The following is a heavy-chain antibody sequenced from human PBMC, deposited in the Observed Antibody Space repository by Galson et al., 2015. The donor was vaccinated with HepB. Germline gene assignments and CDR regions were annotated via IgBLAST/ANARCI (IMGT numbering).Heavy chain of an antibody. V-gene: IGHV3-66*01. CDR2: IYSGGST. Sequence: SLRLSCAASGFTVSSNYMSWVRQAPGKGLEWVPVIYSGGSTYYADSVKGRFTIYRDKSKNTLYLQMNSLRAEDTAVYYCARAILSLRIAVAGPVYGMDVWGQGTTVTVSS. J-gene: IGHJ6*02. CDR1: GFTVSSNY. CDR3: ARAILSLRIAVAGPVYGMDV. D-gene: IGHD6-19*01.